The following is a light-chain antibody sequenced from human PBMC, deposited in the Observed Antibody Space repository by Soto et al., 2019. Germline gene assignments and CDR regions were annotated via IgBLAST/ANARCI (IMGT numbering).Light chain of an antibody. CDR1: QGISNC. V-gene: IGKV1-27*01. J-gene: IGKJ1*01. Sequence: DMEMTQSPSSLSASVGDRVTITCRASQGISNCLAWYQQKPVGVPKLLIYAASTLRSVVPSRFSGGGSGTGTDFTLTISSLQPEYVASYYCQRYYNAPGTFGQGTKVEIK. CDR2: AAS. CDR3: QRYYNAPGT.